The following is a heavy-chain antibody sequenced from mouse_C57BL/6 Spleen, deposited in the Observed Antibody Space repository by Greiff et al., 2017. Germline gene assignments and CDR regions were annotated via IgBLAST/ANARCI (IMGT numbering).Heavy chain of an antibody. CDR1: GYTFTDYN. Sequence: EVQLQQSGPGLVKPGASVTMSCTASGYTFTDYNMHWVKQIHGKSLEWIGYINPNNGGTSYNQKFTGKGTLTVNKASSTAYMELRSLTSEDSAVYCCARVRPRHYWGQGTTLTVSS. CDR2: INPNNGGT. CDR3: ARVRPRHY. V-gene: IGHV1-22*01. J-gene: IGHJ2*01.